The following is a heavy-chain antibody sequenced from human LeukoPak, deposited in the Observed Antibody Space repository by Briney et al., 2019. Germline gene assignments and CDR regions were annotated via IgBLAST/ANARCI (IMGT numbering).Heavy chain of an antibody. CDR3: ARDYGDYPSY. V-gene: IGHV1-18*04. Sequence: GASVKVSCKVSGYTLTSYYMHWVRQAPGQGLEWMGWISGYNGNTKYAQKFQGRVTMTTDTSTSTAYMELRSLRSDDTAVYYCARDYGDYPSYWGQGTLVTVSS. CDR1: GYTLTSYY. CDR2: ISGYNGNT. J-gene: IGHJ4*02. D-gene: IGHD4-17*01.